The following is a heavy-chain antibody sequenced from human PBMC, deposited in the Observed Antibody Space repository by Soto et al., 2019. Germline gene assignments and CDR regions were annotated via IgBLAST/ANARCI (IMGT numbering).Heavy chain of an antibody. D-gene: IGHD3-3*01. J-gene: IGHJ4*02. CDR2: ISGSGDST. CDR1: GFTFSNYA. Sequence: EVQLLESGGGLVQPGGSLRLSCAASGFTFSNYAMSWVRQAPGKGLEWVSAISGSGDSTYYADSVKGRFTISRDQSKNTLFLQMHSLGAEDTALYYCAKDEVAELLFGVVTISRFDSWGQGTLVTVSS. CDR3: AKDEVAELLFGVVTISRFDS. V-gene: IGHV3-23*01.